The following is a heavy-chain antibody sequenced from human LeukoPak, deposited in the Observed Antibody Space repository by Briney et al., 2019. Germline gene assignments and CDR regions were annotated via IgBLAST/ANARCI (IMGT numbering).Heavy chain of an antibody. CDR3: AKDRSVNYYDSRTFDY. CDR1: GFTFSRYG. Sequence: PGGSLRLSCAASGFTFSRYGMHWVRQAPGKGLEWVTAISYDGSNKYYADSVKGRFTISRDNSKNTLYLQMNSLGAEDTAVYYCAKDRSVNYYDSRTFDYWGQGTLVTVSS. J-gene: IGHJ4*02. V-gene: IGHV3-30*04. D-gene: IGHD3-22*01. CDR2: ISYDGSNK.